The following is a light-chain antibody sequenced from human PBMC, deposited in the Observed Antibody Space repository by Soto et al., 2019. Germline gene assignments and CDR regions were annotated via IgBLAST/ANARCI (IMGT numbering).Light chain of an antibody. Sequence: QSAMTQPASVSGSTGQSITISCTGTSSDVGSYNLVSWYQHHPGKAPKLMIYVVSKRPSGVSNRFSGSKSGNTASLTISGLQAEDEADYYGCAYASSGTPYVFGTGTKVTVL. J-gene: IGLJ1*01. V-gene: IGLV2-23*02. CDR3: CAYASSGTPYV. CDR1: SSDVGSYNL. CDR2: VVS.